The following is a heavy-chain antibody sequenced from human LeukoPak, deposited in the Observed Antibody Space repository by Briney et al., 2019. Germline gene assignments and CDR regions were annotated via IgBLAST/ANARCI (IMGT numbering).Heavy chain of an antibody. CDR2: INSDGSST. Sequence: GGSLRLSCAASGFTFSSYWMHWVRQAPGKGLVWVSRINSDGSSTSYADSVKGRFTISRDNAKNTLYLQMNSLRAEDTAVYYCAKDRHAGWFRGTFDYWGQGTLVTVSS. D-gene: IGHD3-10*01. CDR3: AKDRHAGWFRGTFDY. CDR1: GFTFSSYW. V-gene: IGHV3-74*01. J-gene: IGHJ4*02.